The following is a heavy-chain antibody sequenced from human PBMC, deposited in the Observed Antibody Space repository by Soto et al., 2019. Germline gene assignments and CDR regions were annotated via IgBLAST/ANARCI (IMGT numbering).Heavy chain of an antibody. J-gene: IGHJ6*02. CDR1: GGSISSYY. Sequence: SETLSLTCTVSGGSISSYYWSWIRQPAGKGLEWIGRIYTSGSTNYNPSLKSRVTMSVDTSKNQFSLKLSSVTAADTAVYYCARDWFQSFPGIAVAGTFLGGMDVWGQGTTVTVSS. V-gene: IGHV4-4*07. CDR2: IYTSGST. D-gene: IGHD6-19*01. CDR3: ARDWFQSFPGIAVAGTFLGGMDV.